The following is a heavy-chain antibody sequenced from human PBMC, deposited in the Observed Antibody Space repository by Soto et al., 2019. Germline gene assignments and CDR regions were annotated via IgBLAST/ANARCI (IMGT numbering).Heavy chain of an antibody. CDR3: AREHTASYFDY. V-gene: IGHV1-18*01. Sequence: QVQLVQSGAEVKKPGASVKVSCKASGYTFSNYGISWVRQAPGQGLEWLGWISTYSGNTNYAQILQGRVTMTTDTSASTAHMELRSLRSDDTAVYYCAREHTASYFDYWGHGPLVTVSS. CDR2: ISTYSGNT. CDR1: GYTFSNYG. D-gene: IGHD2-21*02. J-gene: IGHJ4*01.